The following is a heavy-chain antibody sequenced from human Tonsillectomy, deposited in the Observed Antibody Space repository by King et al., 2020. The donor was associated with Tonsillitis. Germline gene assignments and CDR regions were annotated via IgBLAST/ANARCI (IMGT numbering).Heavy chain of an antibody. CDR2: IGTAGDT. Sequence: VQLVESGGGLVQPGGSLRLSCAASGFTFSSYDMHWVRQATGKGLEWVSAIGTAGDTYYPGSVKGRFTISRENAKNSLYLQMNSLRAGDTAVYYCARAIVWRRTSHCSPPDYWGQGTLVTVPS. J-gene: IGHJ4*02. CDR1: GFTFSSYD. V-gene: IGHV3-13*04. D-gene: IGHD2-2*01. CDR3: ARAIVWRRTSHCSPPDY.